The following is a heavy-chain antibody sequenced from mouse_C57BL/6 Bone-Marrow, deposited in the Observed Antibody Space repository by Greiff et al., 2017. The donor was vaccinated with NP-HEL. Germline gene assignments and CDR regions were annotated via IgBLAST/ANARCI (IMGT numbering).Heavy chain of an antibody. J-gene: IGHJ2*01. V-gene: IGHV1-64*01. D-gene: IGHD1-1*01. Sequence: QVQLQQPGAELVKPGASVKLSCKASGYTFTSYWMHWVKQRPGQGLEWIGMIHPNSGSTNYNEKFKSKATLTVDKSSSTAYMQLSSLTSEDSSVYYGASIDYYGTDFDYWGQGTTLTVSS. CDR1: GYTFTSYW. CDR3: ASIDYYGTDFDY. CDR2: IHPNSGST.